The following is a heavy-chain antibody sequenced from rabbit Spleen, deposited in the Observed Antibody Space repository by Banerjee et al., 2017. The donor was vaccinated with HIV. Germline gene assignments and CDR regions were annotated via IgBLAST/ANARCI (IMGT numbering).Heavy chain of an antibody. J-gene: IGHJ4*01. D-gene: IGHD4-2*01. CDR3: ARDAAGREDFNL. CDR1: GLDFSASYW. V-gene: IGHV1S40*01. Sequence: QSLEESGGDLVKPGASLTLTCKASGLDFSASYWICWVRQAPGKGLEWIACIDVTKSSNTYYASWAKGRFTISKTSSTTVDLKMTSLTVADTATYFCARDAAGREDFNLWGPGTLVTVS. CDR2: IDVTKSSNT.